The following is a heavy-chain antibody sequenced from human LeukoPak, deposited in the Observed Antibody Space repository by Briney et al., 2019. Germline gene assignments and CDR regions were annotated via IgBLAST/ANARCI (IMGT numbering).Heavy chain of an antibody. CDR3: ARGSLLWFGELPFDP. D-gene: IGHD3-10*01. CDR2: ISYDGSNK. J-gene: IGHJ5*02. CDR1: GFTFSSYA. V-gene: IGHV3-30-3*01. Sequence: GGSLRLSCAASGFTFSSYAMHWVRQAPGKGLEWVTVISYDGSNKYYAGSVKGRFTISRDNAKNSLWLQMDSLRAEDTAVYYCARGSLLWFGELPFDPWGQGTLVTVSS.